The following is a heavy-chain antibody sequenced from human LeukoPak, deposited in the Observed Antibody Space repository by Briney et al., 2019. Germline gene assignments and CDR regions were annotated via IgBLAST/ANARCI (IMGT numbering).Heavy chain of an antibody. Sequence: GGSLRLSCAASGFTFSTFAMSWVRXAPGXXLXXVXAISGXGGGTYYEDSVKGXLTISRDNSKNTLYLQMSSLRAEDTAVYYCAKAFSAYENWPPNWFDSWGQGTLVTVSS. CDR1: GFTFSTFA. CDR3: AKAFSAYENWPPNWFDS. J-gene: IGHJ5*01. V-gene: IGHV3-23*01. CDR2: ISGXGGGT. D-gene: IGHD5-12*01.